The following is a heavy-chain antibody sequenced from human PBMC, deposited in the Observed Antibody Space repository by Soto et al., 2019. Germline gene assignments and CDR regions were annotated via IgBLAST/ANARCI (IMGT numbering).Heavy chain of an antibody. CDR2: IVVGSGNT. CDR1: GFTFTSSA. CDR3: AAFDFWSGSPSKNGMGV. D-gene: IGHD3-3*01. V-gene: IGHV1-58*01. Sequence: GASVKVSCKASGFTFTSSAVQWVRQARGQRLEWIGWIVVGSGNTNYAQKFQERVTITRDMSTSTAYMELSSLRSEDTAVYYCAAFDFWSGSPSKNGMGVWGQGTTVTVSS. J-gene: IGHJ6*02.